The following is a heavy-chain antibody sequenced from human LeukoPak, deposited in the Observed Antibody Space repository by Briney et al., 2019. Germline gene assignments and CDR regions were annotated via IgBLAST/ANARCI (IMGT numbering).Heavy chain of an antibody. CDR1: GGSFSGYY. CDR2: IFHSGST. CDR3: VRTNPWDLTYYFDY. D-gene: IGHD1-14*01. Sequence: SETLSLTCAVYGGSFSGYYWSWIRQPPGKGLEWTGYIFHSGSTNYNPSLKSRVTISVDTSKNQFSLRLTSVTAADTAVYYCVRTNPWDLTYYFDYWGQGTLVTVSS. V-gene: IGHV4-34*12. J-gene: IGHJ4*02.